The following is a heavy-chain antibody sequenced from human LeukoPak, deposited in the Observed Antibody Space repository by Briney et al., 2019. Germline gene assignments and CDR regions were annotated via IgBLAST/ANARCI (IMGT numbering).Heavy chain of an antibody. Sequence: PGGSLRLSCAASGFTFSGYGMHWVRQAPGKWLEWVAFIRYDASNKYYADSVKGRFTISRENSKNTLYLQMNSLRAEDTAVYYCAKEGTVATSKYYYFFMDVWGKGTTVTVSS. J-gene: IGHJ6*03. CDR1: GFTFSGYG. V-gene: IGHV3-30*02. CDR2: IRYDASNK. D-gene: IGHD4-17*01. CDR3: AKEGTVATSKYYYFFMDV.